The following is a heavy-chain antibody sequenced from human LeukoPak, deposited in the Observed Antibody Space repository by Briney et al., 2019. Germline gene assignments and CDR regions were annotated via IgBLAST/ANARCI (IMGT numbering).Heavy chain of an antibody. V-gene: IGHV3-30*04. D-gene: IGHD3-10*01. J-gene: IGHJ6*04. CDR2: ISYDGSNK. Sequence: GGSLRHSCAPSGVTFSSYAMHWVRQAPGKGLKWVAVISYDGSNKYYADSVKGRFTISRDNSKNKLYLQMNSLRAEDTAVYYCARDQWFGELDYYYGMDVWGKGTTVTVSS. CDR3: ARDQWFGELDYYYGMDV. CDR1: GVTFSSYA.